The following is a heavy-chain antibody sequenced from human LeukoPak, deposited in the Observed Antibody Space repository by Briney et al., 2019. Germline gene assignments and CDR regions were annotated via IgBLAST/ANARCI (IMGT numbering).Heavy chain of an antibody. V-gene: IGHV4-34*01. CDR2: INHSGST. D-gene: IGHD1-1*01. J-gene: IGHJ4*02. CDR3: ARATLQLERRPFDY. Sequence: PSETLSLTCAVYGASFSGYYWSWIRQPPGKGQEWIGEINHSGSTNYNPSPKSRVTISVDTSKNQFSLKLSSVTAADTAVYYCARATLQLERRPFDYWGQGTLVTVSS. CDR1: GASFSGYY.